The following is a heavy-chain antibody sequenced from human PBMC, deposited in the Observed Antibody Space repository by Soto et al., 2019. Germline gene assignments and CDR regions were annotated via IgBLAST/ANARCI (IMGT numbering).Heavy chain of an antibody. CDR1: GGSISSYY. CDR2: IYTSGST. J-gene: IGHJ6*02. D-gene: IGHD2-2*02. V-gene: IGHV4-4*07. CDR3: ARFVRSCSGTTCYTRADV. Sequence: PSETLSLTCTVSGGSISSYYWSWIRQPAGKGLEWIGRIYTSGSTNYNPSLKSRVTMSVDTSKNQFSLKLSSVTAADTAVYYCARFVRSCSGTTCYTRADVWGQGTTVTVSS.